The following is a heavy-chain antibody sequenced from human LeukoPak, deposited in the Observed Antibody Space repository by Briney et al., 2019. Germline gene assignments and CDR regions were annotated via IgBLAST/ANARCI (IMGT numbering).Heavy chain of an antibody. V-gene: IGHV3-23*01. J-gene: IGHJ4*02. CDR2: ISGSAGST. D-gene: IGHD1-14*01. Sequence: GGSLRLSCAASGFTFSSYAMTWVRQAPGKGLEWVSVISGSAGSTYYADSVKGRLTISRDNSKNTLYLQMNSLRAEDTAVYYCAKETIKGFDYWGQGTLVTVSS. CDR1: GFTFSSYA. CDR3: AKETIKGFDY.